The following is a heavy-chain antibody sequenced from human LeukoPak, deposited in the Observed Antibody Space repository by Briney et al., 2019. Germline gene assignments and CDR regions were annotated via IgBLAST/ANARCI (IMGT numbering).Heavy chain of an antibody. V-gene: IGHV4-61*01. CDR1: GGSISSGSYY. Sequence: SQTLSLTCTVSGGSISSGSYYWSWIRQPPGKGLEWIGYIFYSGSTNYNPSLKSRVTISVDTSKNKFSLKLRSVTAADTAVYYCARYVWGSYPTFEDYWGQGTLVTVSS. CDR2: IFYSGST. CDR3: ARYVWGSYPTFEDY. J-gene: IGHJ4*02. D-gene: IGHD3-16*02.